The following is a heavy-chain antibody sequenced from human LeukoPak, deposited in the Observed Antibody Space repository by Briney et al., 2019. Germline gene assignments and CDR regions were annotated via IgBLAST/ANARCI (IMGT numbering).Heavy chain of an antibody. Sequence: PSETLSLTCTVSGGSISSYYWSWIRQPPGKGLEWIGYIYYSGSTNYNPSLKSRVTISVDTSKNQFSLKLSSVTAADTAVYYCARQLPPRPPYWYFDLWGRGTLVTVSS. CDR2: IYYSGST. J-gene: IGHJ2*01. V-gene: IGHV4-59*08. CDR1: GGSISSYY. CDR3: ARQLPPRPPYWYFDL.